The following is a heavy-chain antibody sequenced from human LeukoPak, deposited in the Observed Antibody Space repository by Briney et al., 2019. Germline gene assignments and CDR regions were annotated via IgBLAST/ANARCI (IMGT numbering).Heavy chain of an antibody. CDR2: IYSGGST. CDR3: ATVKRQSGFLGFDY. V-gene: IGHV3-66*01. CDR1: GFTVSSSY. D-gene: IGHD2/OR15-2a*01. Sequence: PGGSLRLSCAASGFTVSSSYMSWVRQAPGKGLEWVSVIYSGGSTYYADSVKGRFTISRDNSKNTVHLQMNSLRAEDTAVYYCATVKRQSGFLGFDYWGQGTLVTVSS. J-gene: IGHJ4*02.